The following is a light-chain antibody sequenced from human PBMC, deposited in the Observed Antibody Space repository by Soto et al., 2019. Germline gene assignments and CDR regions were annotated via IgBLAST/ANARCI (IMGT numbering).Light chain of an antibody. CDR2: DVS. V-gene: IGKV3-15*01. Sequence: EIVMTQSPATLSVSPGERATLSCRASQSVGSKLAWYQHKPGQAPRLLIYDVSTRATGIPARFSGSGSGTEFTLTISSLQSEDFAVHYCQQSNNWPPVTFGPGTKVDIK. CDR3: QQSNNWPPVT. CDR1: QSVGSK. J-gene: IGKJ3*01.